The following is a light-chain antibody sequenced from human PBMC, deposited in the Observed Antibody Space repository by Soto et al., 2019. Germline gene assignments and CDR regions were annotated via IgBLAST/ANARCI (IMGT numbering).Light chain of an antibody. Sequence: DLQMTQSPSTLSASVGDRVTITCRASQSISSWLAWYQQKPGKAPKLLIYKASSLESGVPSRFSGSGSGTEFTLTISSLQPDDFATYYCQQYSNYWTFGQGTYVEIK. CDR3: QQYSNYWT. CDR2: KAS. V-gene: IGKV1-5*03. CDR1: QSISSW. J-gene: IGKJ1*01.